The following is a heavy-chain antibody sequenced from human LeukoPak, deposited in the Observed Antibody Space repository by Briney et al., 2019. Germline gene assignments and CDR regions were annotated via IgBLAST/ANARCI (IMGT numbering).Heavy chain of an antibody. CDR1: GGSISTSALY. V-gene: IGHV4-39*07. Sequence: SETLSLTCTVSGGSISTSALYWGWIRRPPGTGLEWIGSIFYSGSTNYNPSLKSRVTISVDTSKNQFSLKLSSVTAADTAVYYWARFDFPPTNRSGYYNGMDVGGKGTTVTVPS. CDR3: ARFDFPPTNRSGYYNGMDV. D-gene: IGHD2-15*01. J-gene: IGHJ6*04. CDR2: IFYSGST.